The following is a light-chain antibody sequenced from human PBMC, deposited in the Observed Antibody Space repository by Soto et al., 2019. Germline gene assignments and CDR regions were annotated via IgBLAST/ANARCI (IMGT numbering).Light chain of an antibody. Sequence: DIQMTQSPSSLSASVGDRITINCRASRSVSKYLNWYQHKLGKAPELLIYAASSLYSGVPSRFSGSGSGTYFTLTISNLQPEDSASYYCQQTYTSPGTFGQGTKVEIK. CDR1: RSVSKY. CDR3: QQTYTSPGT. J-gene: IGKJ1*01. CDR2: AAS. V-gene: IGKV1-39*01.